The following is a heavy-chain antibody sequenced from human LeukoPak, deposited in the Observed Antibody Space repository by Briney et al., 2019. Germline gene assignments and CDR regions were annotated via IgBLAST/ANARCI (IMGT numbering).Heavy chain of an antibody. CDR2: IYYSGST. Sequence: PSETLSLTCTVFGGSISSYYWSWIRQPPGKGLEWIGYIYYSGSTNYNPSLKSRVTISVDTSKNQFSLKLTSVTAADTAVYYCASEYCTSSSCRFDSWGQGTLVTVSS. J-gene: IGHJ4*02. D-gene: IGHD2-2*01. CDR1: GGSISSYY. V-gene: IGHV4-59*01. CDR3: ASEYCTSSSCRFDS.